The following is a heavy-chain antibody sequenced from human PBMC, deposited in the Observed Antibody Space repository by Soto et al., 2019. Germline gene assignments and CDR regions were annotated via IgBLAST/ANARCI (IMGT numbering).Heavy chain of an antibody. CDR3: ARDRYDILTGYLNDAFDI. CDR1: GGSISSGVYY. D-gene: IGHD3-9*01. Sequence: SETLSLTCTVSGGSISSGVYYWSWIRQHPGKGLEWIGYIYYSGSTYYNPSLKSRVTISVDTSKNQFSLKLSSVTAADTAVYYCARDRYDILTGYLNDAFDIWGQGTMVTVSS. CDR2: IYYSGST. V-gene: IGHV4-31*03. J-gene: IGHJ3*02.